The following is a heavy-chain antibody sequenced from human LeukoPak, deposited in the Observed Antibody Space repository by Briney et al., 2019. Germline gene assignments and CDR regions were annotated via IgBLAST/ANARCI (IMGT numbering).Heavy chain of an antibody. D-gene: IGHD3-22*01. CDR1: GGTSSTYA. V-gene: IGHV1-69*13. CDR2: IIPIFGTT. CDR3: ATGKDRSGYYYSLDY. J-gene: IGHJ4*02. Sequence: SVKVSCKASGGTSSTYAICWVRQAPGQGLEWLGGIIPIFGTTNYAQKFQGRATISADLATATAYMELSSLTSEDTSVYYCATGKDRSGYYYSLDYWGQGTLVAVSS.